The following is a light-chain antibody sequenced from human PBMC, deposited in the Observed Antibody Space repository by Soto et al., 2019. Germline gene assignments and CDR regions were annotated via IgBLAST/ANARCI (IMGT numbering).Light chain of an antibody. CDR2: DAS. V-gene: IGKV1-5*01. CDR1: QSISSW. Sequence: DIQMTQSPSTLSASVGDRVTITCRASQSISSWLAWYQQKPGKAPKLLIYDASSWGSGVPSRVSGSGTETALTLTIISLQPDDVATYHCQQYKSYRLTFGEGTKVEIK. CDR3: QQYKSYRLT. J-gene: IGKJ4*01.